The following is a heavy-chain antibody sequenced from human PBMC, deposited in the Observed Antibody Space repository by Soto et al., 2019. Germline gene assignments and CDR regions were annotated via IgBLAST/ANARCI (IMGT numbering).Heavy chain of an antibody. CDR2: MNPKSGNT. D-gene: IGHD6-25*01. J-gene: IGHJ5*02. V-gene: IGHV1-8*01. CDR3: ARAAASLDP. CDR1: GYSFTSYD. Sequence: GASVKVSCKASGYSFTSYDINWVRQATGHGLEWMGWMNPKSGNTGFAQKFQGRVTLTMDTSISTAYMELDGLRSEDTAVYYCARAAASLDPWGQGALVTVSS.